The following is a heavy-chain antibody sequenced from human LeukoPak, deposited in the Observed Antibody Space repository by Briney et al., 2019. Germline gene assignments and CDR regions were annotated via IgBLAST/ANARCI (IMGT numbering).Heavy chain of an antibody. V-gene: IGHV3-30*02. CDR3: AKSAGIGGAFDI. D-gene: IGHD2-21*01. CDR1: GFTVSSNY. J-gene: IGHJ3*02. CDR2: IRYDGSNK. Sequence: GGSLRLFCAASGFTVSSNYMSWVRQAPGKGLEWVAFIRYDGSNKYYADSVKGRFTISRDNSKNTLYLQMNSLRAEDTAVYYCAKSAGIGGAFDIWGQGTMVTVYS.